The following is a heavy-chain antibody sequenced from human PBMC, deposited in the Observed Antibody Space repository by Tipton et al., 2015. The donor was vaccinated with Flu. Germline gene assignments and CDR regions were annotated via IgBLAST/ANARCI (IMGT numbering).Heavy chain of an antibody. J-gene: IGHJ2*01. CDR1: GYSIRSAYY. Sequence: TLSLTCSVSGYSIRSAYYWGWVRRPPGKGLEWIGTIYHSGTTYYNPSLKSRLTISVDTSKNQFSLRLSSVTAADTAVYYCARRWGATIYWYFDLWGRGTLVTVSS. V-gene: IGHV4-38-2*01. CDR3: ARRWGATIYWYFDL. D-gene: IGHD1-26*01. CDR2: IYHSGTT.